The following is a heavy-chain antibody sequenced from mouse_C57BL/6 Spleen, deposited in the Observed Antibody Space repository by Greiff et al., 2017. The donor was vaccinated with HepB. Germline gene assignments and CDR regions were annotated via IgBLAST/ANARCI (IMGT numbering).Heavy chain of an antibody. Sequence: QVQLQQPGAELVMPGASVKLSCKASGYTFPSYWMHWVTQRPGQGLEWIGEIDPSDSYTNYNQKFKGKSTLTVDKSSSTAYMQLSSLTSEDSAVYYGARREGYYPWLAYWGQGTLVTVSA. CDR2: IDPSDSYT. CDR1: GYTFPSYW. V-gene: IGHV1-69*01. J-gene: IGHJ3*01. CDR3: ARREGYYPWLAY. D-gene: IGHD2-3*01.